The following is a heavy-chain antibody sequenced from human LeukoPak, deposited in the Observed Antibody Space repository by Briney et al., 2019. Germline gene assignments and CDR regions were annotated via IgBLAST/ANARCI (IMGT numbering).Heavy chain of an antibody. V-gene: IGHV4-59*12. Sequence: PSETLSLTCTVSGGSISSYYWSWIRQPPGKGLEWIAYIYYTGSTKYNPSLKSRVTISVDTSKNQFSLKLSSVTAADTAVYYCARRGQLWSKTLDYWGQGTLVTVSS. CDR3: ARRGQLWSKTLDY. D-gene: IGHD5-18*01. J-gene: IGHJ4*02. CDR2: IYYTGST. CDR1: GGSISSYY.